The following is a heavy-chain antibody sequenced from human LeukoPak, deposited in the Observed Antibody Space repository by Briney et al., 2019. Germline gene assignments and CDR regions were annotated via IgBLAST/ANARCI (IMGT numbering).Heavy chain of an antibody. D-gene: IGHD2/OR15-2a*01. J-gene: IGHJ6*02. CDR1: GFTFSDYA. V-gene: IGHV3-30*02. CDR2: LQCDGNNK. Sequence: GGSLRLSCAVSGFTFSDYAMHWVRQAPGKGLEWVALLQCDGNNKYYVDSVKGRFTISRDISKNTLYLQMNSLRPDDTAVYYCAKDSKHYSMDVWGQGTTVTVS. CDR3: AKDSKHYSMDV.